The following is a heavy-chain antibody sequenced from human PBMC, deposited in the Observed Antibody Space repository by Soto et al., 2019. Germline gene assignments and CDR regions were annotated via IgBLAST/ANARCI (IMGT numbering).Heavy chain of an antibody. CDR1: GGSISSSSYY. CDR3: AANRVPAPPHDAFDI. J-gene: IGHJ3*02. V-gene: IGHV4-39*01. D-gene: IGHD2-2*01. Sequence: QLQLQESGPGLVKPSETLSLTCTVSGGSISSSSYYWGWIRQPPGKGLEWIGSIYYSGSTYYNPSLKSRVTISVDTSKNQFSLKLSSVTAADTAVYYCAANRVPAPPHDAFDIWGQGTMVTVSS. CDR2: IYYSGST.